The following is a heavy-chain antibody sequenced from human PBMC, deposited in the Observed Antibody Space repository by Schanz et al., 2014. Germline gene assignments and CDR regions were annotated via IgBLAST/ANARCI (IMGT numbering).Heavy chain of an antibody. CDR2: INTNTGNP. Sequence: QVQLLQSGGEVKKPGASVKVSCKASGYTFTSYAMNWVRQAPGQGLEWVGWINTNTGNPTYAQGFTGRFVFSLDTSVSTAYLQISSLKAEDTAAYYCTTETIAMAGTFSIWGQGTLVTVSS. CDR1: GYTFTSYA. D-gene: IGHD6-19*01. CDR3: TTETIAMAGTFSI. V-gene: IGHV7-4-1*02. J-gene: IGHJ4*02.